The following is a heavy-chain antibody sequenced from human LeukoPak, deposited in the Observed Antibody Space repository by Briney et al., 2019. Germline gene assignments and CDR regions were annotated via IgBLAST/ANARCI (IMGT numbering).Heavy chain of an antibody. CDR3: ASVAGSYERGYFDY. CDR2: IIPIFGTA. V-gene: IGHV1-69*05. CDR1: GGTSSSYA. D-gene: IGHD1-26*01. Sequence: SVKVSCKASGGTSSSYAISWVRQAPGQGLEWMGGIIPIFGTANYAQKFQGRVTITTDESTSTAYMELSSLRSEDTAVYYCASVAGSYERGYFDYWGQGTLVTVSS. J-gene: IGHJ4*02.